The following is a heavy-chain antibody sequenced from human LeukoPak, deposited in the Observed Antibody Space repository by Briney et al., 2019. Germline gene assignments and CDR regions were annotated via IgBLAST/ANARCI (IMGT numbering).Heavy chain of an antibody. J-gene: IGHJ6*02. CDR1: GDSVSSNSAA. V-gene: IGHV6-1*01. D-gene: IGHD1-1*01. CDR2: TYYRSKWYN. CDR3: ARAGSSTTRYYYYYGMDV. Sequence: SQTLSLTCAISGDSVSSNSAAWNWIRQSPSRGLEWLGRTYYRSKWYNDYAVSVKSRITINPDTSKNQFSLQLNSVTPEDTAVYYCARAGSSTTRYYYYYGMDVWGQGTTVTVSS.